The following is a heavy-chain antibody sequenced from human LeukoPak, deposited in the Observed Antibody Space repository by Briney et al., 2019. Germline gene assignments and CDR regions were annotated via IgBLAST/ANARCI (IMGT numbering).Heavy chain of an antibody. Sequence: GGSLRLSCAASGFTFSSNHMSWVRQAPGKGLEWVSVIYSGGSKDYSDSVKGRFTISRENLKNTLYLKMNSLRAEDTAVYYCARGPAGYNWGQGTLVTFSS. CDR2: IYSGGSK. D-gene: IGHD1-1*01. V-gene: IGHV3-53*01. J-gene: IGHJ4*02. CDR1: GFTFSSNH. CDR3: ARGPAGYN.